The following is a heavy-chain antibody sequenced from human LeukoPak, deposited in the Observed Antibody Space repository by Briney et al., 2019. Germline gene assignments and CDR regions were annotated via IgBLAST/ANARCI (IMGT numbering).Heavy chain of an antibody. CDR3: ARAPVRRYDILTGYFRAFDI. V-gene: IGHV1-46*03. J-gene: IGHJ3*02. CDR1: GYTFTSYY. CDR2: INPSGGST. Sequence: ASVKVSCKASGYTFTSYYMHWVRQAPGQGLEWMGIINPSGGSTSYAQKFQGRVTMTRDTSTSTVYMELSSLRSEDTAAYYCARAPVRRYDILTGYFRAFDIWGQGTMVTVSS. D-gene: IGHD3-9*01.